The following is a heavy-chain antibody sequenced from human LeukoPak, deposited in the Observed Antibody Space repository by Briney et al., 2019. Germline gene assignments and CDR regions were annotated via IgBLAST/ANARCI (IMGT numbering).Heavy chain of an antibody. CDR3: ASSHLVSGIAVAGKIDY. CDR1: GGSISSYY. V-gene: IGHV4-59*01. D-gene: IGHD6-19*01. J-gene: IGHJ4*02. CDR2: IYYSGST. Sequence: SETLSLTCTVSGGSISSYYWGWIRQPPGKGLEWIGYIYYSGSTNYNPSLKSRVTISVDTSKNQFSLKLSSVTAADTAVYYCASSHLVSGIAVAGKIDYWGQGTLVTVSS.